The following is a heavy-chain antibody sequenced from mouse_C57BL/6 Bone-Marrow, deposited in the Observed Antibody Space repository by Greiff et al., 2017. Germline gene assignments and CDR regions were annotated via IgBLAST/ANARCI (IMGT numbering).Heavy chain of an antibody. CDR3: TGPMVTTRAWFAY. V-gene: IGHV6-3*01. D-gene: IGHD2-2*01. CDR2: IRLKSDNYAT. J-gene: IGHJ3*01. CDR1: GFTFSNYW. Sequence: EVQLVESGGGLVQPGGSMKLSCVASGFTFSNYWMNWVRQSPGKGLEWVAQIRLKSDNYATHYAESVKGRFTISRDDSKSSVYLQMNNLRAEDTGIYYCTGPMVTTRAWFAYWGQGTLVTVSA.